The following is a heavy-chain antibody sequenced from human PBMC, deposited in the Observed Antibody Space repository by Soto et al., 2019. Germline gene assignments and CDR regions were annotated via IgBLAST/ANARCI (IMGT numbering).Heavy chain of an antibody. Sequence: QLQLQESGPGLVKPSETLSLTCTVSGGSIRSNSHYWGWIRQPPGKGLEWIGSMHYSGSTYYYPPLKSRVTVSMDTSKNQFSLRLTSVTAADTAVYYCSRDFGNYRVDQWGQGTLVTVSS. V-gene: IGHV4-39*02. J-gene: IGHJ4*02. D-gene: IGHD4-4*01. CDR2: MHYSGST. CDR3: SRDFGNYRVDQ. CDR1: GGSIRSNSHY.